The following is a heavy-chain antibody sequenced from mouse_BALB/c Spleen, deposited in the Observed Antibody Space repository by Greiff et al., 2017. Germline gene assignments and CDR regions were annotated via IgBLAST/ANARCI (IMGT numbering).Heavy chain of an antibody. CDR2: IRNKANGYTT. V-gene: IGHV7-3*02. Sequence: EVKLVESGGGLVQPGGSLRLSCATSGFTFTDYYMSWVCQPPGKALEWLGFIRNKANGYTTEYSASVKGRFTIYRDNSQSILYLQMNTLGAEYSATYVCARDEGRFDYWGQGTTLTVSS. J-gene: IGHJ2*01. CDR3: ARDEGRFDY. CDR1: GFTFTDYY.